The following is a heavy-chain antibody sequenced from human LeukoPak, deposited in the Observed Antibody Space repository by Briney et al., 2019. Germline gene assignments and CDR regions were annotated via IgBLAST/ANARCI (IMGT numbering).Heavy chain of an antibody. CDR1: GYTFTSYG. V-gene: IGHV1-2*02. Sequence: ASVKVSCKASGYTFTSYGISWVRQAPGQGLEWMGWINLNSGGTNYAQKFQGRVTMTRDTSISTAYMELSRLRSDDTAVYYCARDPLQGSYYNPFDYWGQGTLVTVSS. D-gene: IGHD1-26*01. J-gene: IGHJ4*02. CDR3: ARDPLQGSYYNPFDY. CDR2: INLNSGGT.